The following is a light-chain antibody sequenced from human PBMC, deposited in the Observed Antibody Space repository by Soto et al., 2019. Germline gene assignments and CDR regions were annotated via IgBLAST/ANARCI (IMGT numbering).Light chain of an antibody. CDR2: AAS. CDR3: LKYNSALFT. CDR1: QGISNY. V-gene: IGKV1-27*01. J-gene: IGKJ3*01. Sequence: DTQMTQSPSSLSASVGDRVTITCRASQGISNYLAWYQQKPGKVPKLLIYAASTLQSGVPSRFSGSGSGTDFTLTISSLQPEDVGTYYCLKYNSALFTFGPGTKVDIK.